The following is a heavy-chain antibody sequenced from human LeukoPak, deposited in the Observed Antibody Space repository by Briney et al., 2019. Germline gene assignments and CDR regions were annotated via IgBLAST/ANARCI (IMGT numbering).Heavy chain of an antibody. Sequence: GGSLRLSCAASGFTFSTYTMNWVRQAPGKGLEWVSGIYGGGGASFYADSVKGRFTISRDNSQNTVFLQMDSLRDEDTALYYCAKDLRKDGIWDIDYWGQGTLVTVSS. V-gene: IGHV3-23*01. CDR1: GFTFSTYT. J-gene: IGHJ4*02. D-gene: IGHD1-20*01. CDR2: IYGGGGAS. CDR3: AKDLRKDGIWDIDY.